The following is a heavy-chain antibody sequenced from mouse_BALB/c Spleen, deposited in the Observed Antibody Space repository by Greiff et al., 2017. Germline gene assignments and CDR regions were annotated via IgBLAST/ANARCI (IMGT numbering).Heavy chain of an antibody. CDR3: ARSHYYGSSPYAMDD. CDR1: GFTFSSFG. V-gene: IGHV5-17*02. Sequence: EVQLVESGGGLVQPGGSRKLSCAASGFTFSSFGMHWVRQAPEKGLEWVAYISSGSSTIYYADTVKGRFTISRDNPKNTLFLQMTSLRSEDTAMYYCARSHYYGSSPYAMDDWGQGTSVTVSS. J-gene: IGHJ4*01. CDR2: ISSGSSTI. D-gene: IGHD1-1*01.